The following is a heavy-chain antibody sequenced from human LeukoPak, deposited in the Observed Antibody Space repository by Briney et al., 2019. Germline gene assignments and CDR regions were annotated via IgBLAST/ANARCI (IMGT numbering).Heavy chain of an antibody. CDR2: ISAYNGNT. D-gene: IGHD2-2*02. J-gene: IGHJ4*02. CDR1: GYTFTSYG. CDR3: ARSVPALYNASYCSSTSCYKLGDY. Sequence: ASVTVSCKASGYTFTSYGISWVRQAPGQGLEWMGWISAYNGNTNYAQKLQGRVTMTTDTSTSTAYMELRSLRSDDTAVYYCARSVPALYNASYCSSTSCYKLGDYWGQGTLVTVSS. V-gene: IGHV1-18*01.